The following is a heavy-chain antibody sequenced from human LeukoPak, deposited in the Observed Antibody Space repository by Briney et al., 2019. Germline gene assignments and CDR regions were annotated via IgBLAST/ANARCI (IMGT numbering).Heavy chain of an antibody. CDR1: GFTFSSYS. CDR2: ISSSSSTI. D-gene: IGHD4-17*01. V-gene: IGHV3-48*01. CDR3: ARSATWTLNYDYGDYFDY. Sequence: GGSLRLSCAASGFTFSSYSMNWVRQAPGKGLEWVSYISSSSSTIYYADSVKGRFTISRDNAKNSLYLQMNSLRAEDTAVYYCARSATWTLNYDYGDYFDYWGQGTLVTDSS. J-gene: IGHJ4*02.